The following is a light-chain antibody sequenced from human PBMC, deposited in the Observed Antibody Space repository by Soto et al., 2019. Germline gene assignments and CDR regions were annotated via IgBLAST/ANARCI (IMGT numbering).Light chain of an antibody. CDR1: QSISSF. CDR2: GAS. V-gene: IGKV3-11*01. Sequence: EIVRTQSPATLSLSPGERATLSCRASQSISSFLAWYQQKPGQAPRLLIYGASNRATGIPARFSGSGSGTDFTLTISSLQPDDFATYYCQQYNSYLITFGQRTRLEI. CDR3: QQYNSYLIT. J-gene: IGKJ5*01.